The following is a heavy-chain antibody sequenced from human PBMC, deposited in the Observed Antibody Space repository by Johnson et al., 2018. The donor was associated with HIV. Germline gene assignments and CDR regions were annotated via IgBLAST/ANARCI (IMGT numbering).Heavy chain of an antibody. V-gene: IGHV3-30*04. CDR1: GFTFSRFA. CDR2: IWYDGSNK. J-gene: IGHJ3*02. CDR3: ARGRGDGAERGALDN. Sequence: QVQLVESGGGVVQPGRSLRLSCAASGFTFSRFAIHWVRQAPGKGLEWVAVIWYDGSNKYYADSVKGRFTISRDNSKNTLYLHMTSLRADDTAVYYCARGRGDGAERGALDNWGQGTMVTVSS. D-gene: IGHD3-10*01.